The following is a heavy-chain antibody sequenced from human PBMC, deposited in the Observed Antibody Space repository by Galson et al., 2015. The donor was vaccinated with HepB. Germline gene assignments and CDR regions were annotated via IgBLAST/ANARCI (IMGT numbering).Heavy chain of an antibody. CDR1: GYTFTGYY. J-gene: IGHJ5*02. D-gene: IGHD3-3*01. Sequence: SVKVSCKASGYTFTGYYMHWVRQAPGQGLEWMGWINPNSGGTNYAQKFQGWVTMTRDTSISTAYMELSRLRSDDTAVYYCARARSTYYDFWSGYYNNWFDPWGQGTLVTVSS. CDR3: ARARSTYYDFWSGYYNNWFDP. V-gene: IGHV1-2*04. CDR2: INPNSGGT.